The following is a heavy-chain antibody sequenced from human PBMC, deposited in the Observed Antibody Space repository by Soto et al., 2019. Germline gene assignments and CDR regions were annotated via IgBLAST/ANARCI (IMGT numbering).Heavy chain of an antibody. CDR3: ARVPGIAAAGTPTRYYYYGMDV. CDR1: GGTFSSYA. V-gene: IGHV1-69*01. J-gene: IGHJ6*02. CDR2: IIPIFGTA. Sequence: QVQLVQSGAEVKKPGSSVKVSCKASGGTFSSYAISWVRQAPGQGLEWMGGIIPIFGTANYAQKFQGRVTNTADESTSTAYMELSRLRSEDTAVYYCARVPGIAAAGTPTRYYYYGMDVWGQGTTVTVSS. D-gene: IGHD6-13*01.